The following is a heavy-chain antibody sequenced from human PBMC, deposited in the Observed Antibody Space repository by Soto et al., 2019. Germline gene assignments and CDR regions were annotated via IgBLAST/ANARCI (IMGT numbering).Heavy chain of an antibody. D-gene: IGHD3-22*01. V-gene: IGHV1-69*01. J-gene: IGHJ4*02. CDR2: IIPIFGTA. Sequence: QVQLVQSGAEVKKPGSSVKVSCKASGGTFSSYAISWVRQAPGQGLEWMGGIIPIFGTANYAQKFQGRVTITGDESTSTAYMELSSLRSEDTAVYYCATSLLDYYDSSGYYFSFDYWGQGTLVTVSS. CDR3: ATSLLDYYDSSGYYFSFDY. CDR1: GGTFSSYA.